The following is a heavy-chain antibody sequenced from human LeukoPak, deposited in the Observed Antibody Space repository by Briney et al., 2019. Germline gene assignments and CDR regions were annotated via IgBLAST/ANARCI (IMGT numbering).Heavy chain of an antibody. J-gene: IGHJ3*01. V-gene: IGHV1-69*06. CDR3: AREGEYYSESGNLVDASDV. D-gene: IGHD3-10*01. CDR2: IAPISGTP. CDR1: GGTFTHYI. Sequence: ASVKVSCKASGGTFTHYIISWVRQAPGQGLEWMGGIAPISGTPMYAQRFQGRVTISADTSTYTAFMEMSSLTSEDTGMYYCAREGEYYSESGNLVDASDVWGQGTMVSVSA.